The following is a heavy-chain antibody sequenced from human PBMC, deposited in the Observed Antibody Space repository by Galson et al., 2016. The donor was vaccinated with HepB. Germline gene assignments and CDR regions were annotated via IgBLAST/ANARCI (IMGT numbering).Heavy chain of an antibody. J-gene: IGHJ4*02. D-gene: IGHD5-18*01. CDR2: IDWDDEK. Sequence: LVKPTQTLTLTCTFSGFSLNTSGMCVSWIRQPPGKALEWLARIDWDDEKHYATSQKTRLTISKDTSKNQVVLTVTALGPVDTGTYYCARSDTAMGDFFQYWGQGVLVAVSS. V-gene: IGHV2-70*11. CDR1: GFSLNTSGMC. CDR3: ARSDTAMGDFFQY.